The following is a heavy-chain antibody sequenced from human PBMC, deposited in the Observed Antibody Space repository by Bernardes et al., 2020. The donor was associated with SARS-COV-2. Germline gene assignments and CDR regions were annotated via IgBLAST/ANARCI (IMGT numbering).Heavy chain of an antibody. J-gene: IGHJ4*02. V-gene: IGHV4-39*01. CDR2: IYYSGST. CDR3: ARHIVDDYSNYGPSDY. CDR1: GGSISSSSYY. D-gene: IGHD4-4*01. Sequence: SETLSLTCTVSGGSISSSSYYWGWIRQPPGKGLEWIGSIYYSGSTYYNPSLKGRVTISVDTSKNQFSLKLSSVTAADTAVYYCARHIVDDYSNYGPSDYWGQGTLVTVSS.